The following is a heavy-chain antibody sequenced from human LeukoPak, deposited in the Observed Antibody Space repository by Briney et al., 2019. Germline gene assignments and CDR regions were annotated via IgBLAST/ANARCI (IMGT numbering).Heavy chain of an antibody. D-gene: IGHD3-10*01. CDR2: INPSGGST. V-gene: IGHV1-46*01. CDR3: ATSFRAVNWFDP. CDR1: GYTFTNYY. J-gene: IGHJ5*02. Sequence: ASVKVSCKASGYTFTNYYMNWVRQAPGQGLEWMGIINPSGGSTNYAQKFQGRVTMTRDTSTSTIYMEVSSLRSEDTAVYYCATSFRAVNWFDPWGQGTLVTVSS.